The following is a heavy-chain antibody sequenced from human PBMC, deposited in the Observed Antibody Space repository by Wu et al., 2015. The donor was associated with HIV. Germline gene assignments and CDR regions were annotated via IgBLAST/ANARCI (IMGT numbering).Heavy chain of an antibody. CDR2: ISAYNGNT. Sequence: QVQLVQSGAEVKKPGASVKVSCKASGYTFTSYGISWVRQAPGQGLEWMGWISAYNGNTNYAQKLQGRVTMTTDTSTSTAYMELRSLRSDDTAVYYCARDSRVGIAAAGKDWYFDLVGPWPPWSLVSS. CDR1: GYTFTSYG. CDR3: ARDSRVGIAAAGKDWYFDL. V-gene: IGHV1-18*01. J-gene: IGHJ2*01. D-gene: IGHD6-13*01.